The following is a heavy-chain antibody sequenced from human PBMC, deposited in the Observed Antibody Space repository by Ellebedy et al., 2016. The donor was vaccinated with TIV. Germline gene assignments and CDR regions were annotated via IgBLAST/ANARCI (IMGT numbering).Heavy chain of an antibody. V-gene: IGHV3-21*01. Sequence: GGSLRLXXGASGCIFRDYYMAWVRQAPGKGLEWVSSISSSSTNKYYAESLRGRFAISRDNAKKSLYLQMNSLRAEDTAVYFCARAVHHGGDIYDYWGQGTPVTVSS. CDR2: ISSSSTNK. D-gene: IGHD2-21*02. CDR1: GCIFRDYY. CDR3: ARAVHHGGDIYDY. J-gene: IGHJ4*02.